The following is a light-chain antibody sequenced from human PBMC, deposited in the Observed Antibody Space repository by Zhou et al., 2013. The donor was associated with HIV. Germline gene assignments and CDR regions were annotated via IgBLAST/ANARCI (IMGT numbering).Light chain of an antibody. CDR1: QSLVYSDGNTY. V-gene: IGKV2-30*01. Sequence: DVVVTQSPLSLPVTLGQPASISCRSTQSLVYSDGNTYLSWFHQRPGQPPRRLIYQVSNRDAGVPDRFSGSGSGTAFTLKISRVEAEDVGVYYCMQALQTPITFGQGTRLEIK. CDR2: QVS. J-gene: IGKJ5*01. CDR3: MQALQTPIT.